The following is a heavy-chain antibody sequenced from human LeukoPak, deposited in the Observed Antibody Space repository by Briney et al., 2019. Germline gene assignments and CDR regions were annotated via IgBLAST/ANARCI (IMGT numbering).Heavy chain of an antibody. D-gene: IGHD4-17*01. CDR2: IYYSGST. J-gene: IGHJ4*02. CDR3: ARDRGIGDYYHYYFDY. CDR1: GGSNSNYY. V-gene: IGHV4-59*01. Sequence: SETLSLTCTVSGGSNSNYYWSWVRQPPGKGLEWIGCIYYSGSTKYNPSLKSRVTISIDTSKNQFSLELSSVTAADTAVYYCARDRGIGDYYHYYFDYWGQGTLVTVSS.